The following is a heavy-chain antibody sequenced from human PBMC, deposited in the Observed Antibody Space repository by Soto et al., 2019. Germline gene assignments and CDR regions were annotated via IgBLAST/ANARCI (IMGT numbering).Heavy chain of an antibody. V-gene: IGHV3-23*01. Sequence: PGGSLRLSCAASVFTFSTFAMTLVRQSPGKGLEWVSGISNSGGNTYYADSVKGRFTISRDNSKSTLYMQMNSLRAEDTAVYYCAKDPYYDSGSHPPEYWGQGTMVTVSS. CDR2: ISNSGGNT. CDR3: AKDPYYDSGSHPPEY. D-gene: IGHD3-10*01. J-gene: IGHJ4*02. CDR1: VFTFSTFA.